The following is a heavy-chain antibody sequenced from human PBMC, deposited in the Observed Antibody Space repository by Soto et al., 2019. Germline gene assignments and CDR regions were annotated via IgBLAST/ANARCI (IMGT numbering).Heavy chain of an antibody. CDR3: AREGCSGGSCYSYFSYYYGMDA. V-gene: IGHV1-69*13. Sequence: ASVKVSCKASGGTFSSYAISWVRQAPGQGLEWMGGIIPIFGTANYAQKYQGRATITADESTSTAFMELSSLRSEDTAVYYCAREGCSGGSCYSYFSYYYGMDAWGQGTTVTVSS. CDR2: IIPIFGTA. D-gene: IGHD2-15*01. J-gene: IGHJ6*02. CDR1: GGTFSSYA.